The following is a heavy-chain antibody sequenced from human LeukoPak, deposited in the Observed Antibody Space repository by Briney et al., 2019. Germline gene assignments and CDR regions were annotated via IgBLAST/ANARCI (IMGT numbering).Heavy chain of an antibody. D-gene: IGHD2-21*02. J-gene: IGHJ4*02. CDR1: GYTFTDYY. CDR3: AREIVLVTGIFDY. Sequence: ASVQVSCKAYGYTFTDYYMDWVRQASGPGLEWMGWINPNSGGTNYSQKFQGRVTMTRDTSISTAYMELSSLTSDDTAVYYCAREIVLVTGIFDYWGQGTLVTVSS. V-gene: IGHV1-2*02. CDR2: INPNSGGT.